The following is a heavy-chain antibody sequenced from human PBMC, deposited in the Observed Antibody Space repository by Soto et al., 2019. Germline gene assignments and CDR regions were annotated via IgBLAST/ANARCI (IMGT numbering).Heavy chain of an antibody. V-gene: IGHV4-39*01. CDR2: IYYSGTS. CDR3: TDMRGQGMPRD. CDR1: GGFIRGSDYY. D-gene: IGHD2-2*01. Sequence: SETLSLTCTVSGGFIRGSDYYWGWIRQSPGKGLEWIGNIYYSGTSYSYPSLKGRVTMSVDTSKNQFSMRLSSVTAADTAVYYCTDMRGQGMPRDWGRGIMVT. J-gene: IGHJ4*02.